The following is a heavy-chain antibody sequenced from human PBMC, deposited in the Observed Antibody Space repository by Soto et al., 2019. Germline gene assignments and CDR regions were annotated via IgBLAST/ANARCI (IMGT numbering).Heavy chain of an antibody. Sequence: EVQLLGSGGGSVQPGGSLRLSCAASGFTFSNYGMTWVRQAPGKGLEWLSATSDGSTFYRESVKGWFTMSRDDSINMLFLRMSSLRAEDTATYYCARLVPGTWFGDYWGQGILVSVSS. D-gene: IGHD6-19*01. J-gene: IGHJ4*02. CDR3: ARLVPGTWFGDY. V-gene: IGHV3-23*01. CDR1: GFTFSNYG. CDR2: TSDGST.